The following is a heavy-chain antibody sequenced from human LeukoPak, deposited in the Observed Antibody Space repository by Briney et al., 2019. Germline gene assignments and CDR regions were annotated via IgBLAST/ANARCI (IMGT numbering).Heavy chain of an antibody. J-gene: IGHJ4*02. Sequence: GGSLRLSCAASGFTFSSYAMSWVRQAPGKGLEWVSAISGSAGSTYYTDSVKGRFTISRDNSKNTLYLEMNSLRAEDTAVYYCAKGQSASITAAARGVDYWGQGALVTVSS. V-gene: IGHV3-23*01. CDR1: GFTFSSYA. CDR2: ISGSAGST. CDR3: AKGQSASITAAARGVDY. D-gene: IGHD6-13*01.